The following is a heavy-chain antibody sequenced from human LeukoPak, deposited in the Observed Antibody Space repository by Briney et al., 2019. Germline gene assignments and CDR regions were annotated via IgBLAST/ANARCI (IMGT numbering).Heavy chain of an antibody. D-gene: IGHD5-24*01. Sequence: GGSLRLSCAASGFTFSGYSMSWVRQAPGKGLEWVANIKKDGSEKYYADSVKGRFTISRDNAKKSLYLQMSSLRAEDTAVYYCADGYGLFHHCGQGTLVTVAS. CDR2: IKKDGSEK. V-gene: IGHV3-7*01. J-gene: IGHJ1*01. CDR1: GFTFSGYS. CDR3: ADGYGLFHH.